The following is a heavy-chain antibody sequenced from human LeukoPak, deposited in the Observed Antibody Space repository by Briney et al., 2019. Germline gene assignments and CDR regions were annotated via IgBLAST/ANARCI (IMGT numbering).Heavy chain of an antibody. J-gene: IGHJ5*02. CDR3: AKGPYSTSWYWFDP. CDR1: GYTFTNYA. Sequence: ASVKVSCKASGYTFTNYAMSWVRQAPGQGLEWMGWINTNTGNPTYVQGFTGRFVFSLDTSVSTAYLQISSLKAEDTAVYYCAKGPYSTSWYWFDPWGQGTLVTVSS. V-gene: IGHV7-4-1*02. CDR2: INTNTGNP. D-gene: IGHD6-13*01.